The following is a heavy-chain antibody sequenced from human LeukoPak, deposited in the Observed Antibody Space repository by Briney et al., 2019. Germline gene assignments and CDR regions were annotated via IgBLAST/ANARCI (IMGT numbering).Heavy chain of an antibody. V-gene: IGHV1-69*04. D-gene: IGHD3-3*01. CDR3: ARDVVTIFGVVIGDYYYGMDV. J-gene: IGHJ6*02. CDR1: GGTFSSYA. CDR2: IIPILGIA. Sequence: SVKVSCKASGGTFSSYAISWVRQAPGQGLEWMGRIIPILGIANYAQKFQGRVMITADKSTSTAYMELSSLRSEDTAVYYCARDVVTIFGVVIGDYYYGMDVWGQGTTVTVS.